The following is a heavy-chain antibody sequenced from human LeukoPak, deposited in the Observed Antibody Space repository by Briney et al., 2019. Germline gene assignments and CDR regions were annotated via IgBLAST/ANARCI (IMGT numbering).Heavy chain of an antibody. CDR1: GFPFSHYW. CDR3: AAIDWAFLT. V-gene: IGHV3-7*01. J-gene: IGHJ4*02. CDR2: IRQDGSDK. D-gene: IGHD3-9*01. Sequence: GGSLRLSCAVSGFPFSHYWMTWVRQAPGKGLEWVANIRQDGSDKYYVDSVRGRFTISRDNAKNSLYLQMSSLRDDDTAIYYCAAIDWAFLTWGQGALVTVSS.